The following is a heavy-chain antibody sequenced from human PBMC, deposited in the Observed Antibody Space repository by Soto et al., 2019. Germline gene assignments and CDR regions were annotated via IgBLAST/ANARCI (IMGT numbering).Heavy chain of an antibody. D-gene: IGHD2-21*01. CDR3: ARLGAYYQSLDP. CDR1: GGTFSSYA. V-gene: IGHV1-69*13. J-gene: IGHJ5*02. Sequence: SVKVSCKASGGTFSSYAISWVRQAPGQGLEWMGGIIPIFGTANYAQKFQGRVTITADESTSTAYMELTSVTAADSAVYYCARLGAYYQSLDPWGPGTLVTVSS. CDR2: IIPIFGTA.